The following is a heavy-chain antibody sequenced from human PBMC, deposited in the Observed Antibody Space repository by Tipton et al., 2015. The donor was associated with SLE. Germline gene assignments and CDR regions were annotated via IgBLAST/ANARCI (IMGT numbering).Heavy chain of an antibody. Sequence: TLSLTCTVSGASISRDGYYWTWVRQHPGKGLEWIGYIYYSGSTYYNPSLKSRVTISVDTSKNHFSLKLSSVTAADTAVYYCASVVVVPVAKLEWFDPWGQGTLVTVSS. CDR3: ASVVVVPVAKLEWFDP. J-gene: IGHJ5*02. V-gene: IGHV4-31*03. D-gene: IGHD2-2*01. CDR1: GASISRDGYY. CDR2: IYYSGST.